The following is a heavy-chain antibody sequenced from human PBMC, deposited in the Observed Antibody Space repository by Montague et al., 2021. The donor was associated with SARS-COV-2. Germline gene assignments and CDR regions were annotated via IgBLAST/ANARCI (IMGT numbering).Heavy chain of an antibody. CDR1: GVSISSYY. V-gene: IGHV4-59*01. J-gene: IGHJ5*02. CDR2: IYYTGST. CDR3: ARGVASSEGNWFDP. Sequence: SETLSLTCTVSGVSISSYYWIWIRQPPGKGLEWIGHIYYTGSTNYNPSLKSRVTISVDTSKNQFSLKLSSVTAADTAVYYCARGVASSEGNWFDPWGQGTLVTVSS. D-gene: IGHD6-13*01.